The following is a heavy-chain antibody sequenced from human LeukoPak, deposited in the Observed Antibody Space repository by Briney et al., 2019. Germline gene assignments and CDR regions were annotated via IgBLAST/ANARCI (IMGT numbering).Heavy chain of an antibody. Sequence: GGSLRLSCAASGFTFSSYWMSWVRQAPGKGLEWVANIKQDGSEKYYVDSVKGRFTISRDNAKNSLYLQMNSLRAEDTAVYYCARAYILRYFDWLPCLDLWGRGTLVTVSS. J-gene: IGHJ2*01. CDR2: IKQDGSEK. D-gene: IGHD3-9*01. CDR3: ARAYILRYFDWLPCLDL. CDR1: GFTFSSYW. V-gene: IGHV3-7*01.